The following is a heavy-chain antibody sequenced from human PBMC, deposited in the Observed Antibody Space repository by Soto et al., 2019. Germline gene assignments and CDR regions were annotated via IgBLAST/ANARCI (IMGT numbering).Heavy chain of an antibody. CDR3: ARDNWNYVFGPEWESYYYYGMDV. CDR2: IYPGDSDT. D-gene: IGHD1-7*01. CDR1: GYSFTSYW. V-gene: IGHV5-51*01. Sequence: PGESLKISCKGSGYSFTSYWIGWVRQMPGKGLEWMGIIYPGDSDTRYSPSFQGQVTISADKSISTVYLQWSSLKASDTAMYYCARDNWNYVFGPEWESYYYYGMDVWGQGTTVTVSS. J-gene: IGHJ6*02.